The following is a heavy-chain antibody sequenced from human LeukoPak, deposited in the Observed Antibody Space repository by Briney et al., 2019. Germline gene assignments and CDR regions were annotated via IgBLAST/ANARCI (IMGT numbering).Heavy chain of an antibody. Sequence: SDTLSLTCTVSGDSISTYHWNWIRKPPGKGLEWIGYMQSTGNSNYNPSLKNRVNIFVDMSKNHFVLNLRSVTAADTAVYYCARDKRHSYGRYFGPWGQGMLVTVSS. J-gene: IGHJ5*02. V-gene: IGHV4-59*01. CDR1: GDSISTYH. CDR3: ARDKRHSYGRYFGP. CDR2: MQSTGNS. D-gene: IGHD5-18*01.